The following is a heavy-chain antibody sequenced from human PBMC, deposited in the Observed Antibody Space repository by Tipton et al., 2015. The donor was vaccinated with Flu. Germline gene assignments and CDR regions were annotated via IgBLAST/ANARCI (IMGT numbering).Heavy chain of an antibody. CDR2: INHSGST. J-gene: IGHJ6*03. Sequence: TLSLTCAVYGGSFSGYYWSWIRQPPGKGLEWIGEINHSGSTNYNPSLKSRVTISVDTSKNQFSLKLSSVTAADTAVYYCARARTVKDYYYYYMDVWGKGTTVTVSS. CDR1: GGSFSGYY. CDR3: ARARTVKDYYYYYMDV. D-gene: IGHD4-17*01. V-gene: IGHV4-34*01.